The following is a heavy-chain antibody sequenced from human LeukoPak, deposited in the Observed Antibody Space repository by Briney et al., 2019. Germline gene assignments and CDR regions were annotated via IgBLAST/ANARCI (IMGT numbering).Heavy chain of an antibody. Sequence: GGSLRLSCAASGFTFTTYWMSWVRQAPGKGLEWVANIKQDGGEKYYVDSVKGRFTISRDNAKNSLYLQMNSLRAEDTAVYYCARESGHSRGWYGNNNWGQGTLVTVSS. CDR1: GFTFTTYW. V-gene: IGHV3-7*04. CDR3: ARESGHSRGWYGNNN. CDR2: IKQDGGEK. D-gene: IGHD6-19*01. J-gene: IGHJ4*02.